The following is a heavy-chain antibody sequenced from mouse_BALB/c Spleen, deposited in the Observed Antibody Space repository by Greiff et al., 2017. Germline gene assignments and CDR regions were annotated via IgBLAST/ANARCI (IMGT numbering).Heavy chain of an antibody. CDR3: ARERSYYAMDY. V-gene: IGHV3-2*02. CDR2: ISYSGST. J-gene: IGHJ4*01. CDR1: GYSITSDYA. Sequence: EVQGVESGPGLVKPSQSLSLTCTVTGYSITSDYAWNWIRQFPGNKLEWMGYISYSGSTSYNPSLKSRISITRDTSKNQFFLQLNSVTTEDTATYYCARERSYYAMDYWGQGTSVTVSS.